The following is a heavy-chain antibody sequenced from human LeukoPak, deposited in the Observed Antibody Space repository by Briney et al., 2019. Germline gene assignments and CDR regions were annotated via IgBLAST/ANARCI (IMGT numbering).Heavy chain of an antibody. CDR3: ARDRIYYDSSGYSDY. J-gene: IGHJ4*02. D-gene: IGHD3-22*01. V-gene: IGHV3-7*01. CDR1: GFTFSSYW. CDR2: IKQDGSEK. Sequence: GGSLRLSCAASGFTFSSYWMSWVRQAPGKGLEWVANIKQDGSEKYYVDSVKGRFTISRDNAKNSLYLQMYSLRAEDTAVYYCARDRIYYDSSGYSDYWGQGTLVTVSS.